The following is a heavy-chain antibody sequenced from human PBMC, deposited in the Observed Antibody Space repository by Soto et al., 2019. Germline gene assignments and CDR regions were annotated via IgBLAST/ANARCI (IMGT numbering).Heavy chain of an antibody. D-gene: IGHD6-13*01. V-gene: IGHV5-10-1*01. J-gene: IGHJ5*02. CDR2: IDPSDSYT. CDR3: ARHAAGRGNWFDP. Sequence: LKISCKGSGYSFTSYWISWVRQVPGKGLEWMGRIDPSDSYTNYSPSFQGHVTISADKSISTAYLQWSSLKASDTAMYYCARHAAGRGNWFDPWGQGTLVTVSS. CDR1: GYSFTSYW.